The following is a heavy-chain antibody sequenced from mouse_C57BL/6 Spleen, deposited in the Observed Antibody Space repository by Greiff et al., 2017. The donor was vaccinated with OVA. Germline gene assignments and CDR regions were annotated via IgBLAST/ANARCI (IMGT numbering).Heavy chain of an antibody. Sequence: QVQLQQPGAELVKPGASVKLSCKASGYTFTSYWMQWVKQRPGQGLEWIGEIDPSDSYTNYNQKFKGKATLTVDTSSSTAYMQLSSLTSEDSAVYYCASGFPYWGQGTTLTVSS. CDR1: GYTFTSYW. D-gene: IGHD2-2*01. V-gene: IGHV1-50*01. CDR3: ASGFPY. J-gene: IGHJ2*01. CDR2: IDPSDSYT.